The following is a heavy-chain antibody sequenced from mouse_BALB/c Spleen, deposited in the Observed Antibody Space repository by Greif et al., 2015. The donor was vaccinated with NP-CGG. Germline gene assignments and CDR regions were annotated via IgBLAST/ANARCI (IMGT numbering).Heavy chain of an antibody. CDR2: ISSGGSYT. CDR1: GFTFSSYA. J-gene: IGHJ3*01. CDR3: ARLYYYGSSCAY. D-gene: IGHD1-1*01. Sequence: EVKVVESGGDLVKPGGSLKLSCAASGFTFSSYAMSWVRQTPEKRLEWVATISSGGSYTYYPDSVKGRFTISRDNAKNTLYLQMSSLRSEDTAMYYCARLYYYGSSCAYWGQGTLITVSA. V-gene: IGHV5-9-1*01.